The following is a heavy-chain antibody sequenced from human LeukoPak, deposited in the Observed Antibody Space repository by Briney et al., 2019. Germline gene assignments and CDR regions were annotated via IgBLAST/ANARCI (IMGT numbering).Heavy chain of an antibody. V-gene: IGHV5-10-1*01. CDR1: GYSFTSYW. CDR2: IDPSDSYT. Sequence: GESLRSSCKGSGYSFTSYWISWVRQMPGKGLEWMGRIDPSDSYTNYSPSFQGHVTISADKSISTAYLQWSSLKASDTAMYYCARHGPGIAVALDYWGQGTVVSDSS. J-gene: IGHJ4*02. D-gene: IGHD6-19*01. CDR3: ARHGPGIAVALDY.